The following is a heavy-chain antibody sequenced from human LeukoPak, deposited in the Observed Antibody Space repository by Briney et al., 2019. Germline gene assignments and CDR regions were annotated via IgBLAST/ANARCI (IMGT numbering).Heavy chain of an antibody. CDR3: ASSLSPPRDY. Sequence: SETLSLTCIVSGDSIISDTYYWSWIRQPPGKGLEWIGEINHSGSTNYNPSLKSRVTISVDTSKNQFSLKLSSVTAADTAVYYCASSLSPPRDYWGQGTLVTVSS. V-gene: IGHV4-34*01. CDR1: GDSIISDTYY. J-gene: IGHJ4*02. CDR2: INHSGST.